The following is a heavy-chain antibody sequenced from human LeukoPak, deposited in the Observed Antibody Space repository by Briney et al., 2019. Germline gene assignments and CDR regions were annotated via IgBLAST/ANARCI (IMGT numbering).Heavy chain of an antibody. Sequence: GSLRLSCAASGFTFSSYAMSWVRQAPGKGLEWVSAISGSGGSTYYADSVKGRFTISRDNSKNALYLQMNSLRAEDTAVYYCAKASHAGYDSGGEFDYWGQGTLVTVSS. V-gene: IGHV3-23*01. J-gene: IGHJ4*02. CDR1: GFTFSSYA. CDR3: AKASHAGYDSGGEFDY. D-gene: IGHD2-15*01. CDR2: ISGSGGST.